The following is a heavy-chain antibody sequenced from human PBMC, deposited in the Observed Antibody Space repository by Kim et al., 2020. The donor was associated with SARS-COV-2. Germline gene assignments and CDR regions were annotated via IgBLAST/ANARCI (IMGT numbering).Heavy chain of an antibody. J-gene: IGHJ4*02. D-gene: IGHD1-20*01. CDR1: GGSVSSVNYY. V-gene: IGHV4-61*01. Sequence: SETLSLTCTVSGGSVSSVNYYWSWIRQPPGKGLEWIGYSSYSGRTNYNPSLKSPVTISVDTSKNQFSLKLSSVTAADTAVYYCARAGGGLGSKVITFWGQGTLVTVSS. CDR3: ARAGGGLGSKVITF. CDR2: SSYSGRT.